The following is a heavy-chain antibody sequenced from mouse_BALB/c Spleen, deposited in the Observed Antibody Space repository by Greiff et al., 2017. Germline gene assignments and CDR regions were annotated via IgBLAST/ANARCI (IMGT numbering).Heavy chain of an antibody. Sequence: QVQLQQPGAELVKPGASVKLSCKASGYTFTSYWMHWVKQRPGQGLEWIGEINPCNGRTNYNEKFKSKATLTVDKSSSTAYMQLSSLTSEDSAVYYCARLDGYYWVDYWGQGTSVTVSS. CDR2: INPCNGRT. V-gene: IGHV1S81*02. J-gene: IGHJ4*01. D-gene: IGHD2-3*01. CDR3: ARLDGYYWVDY. CDR1: GYTFTSYW.